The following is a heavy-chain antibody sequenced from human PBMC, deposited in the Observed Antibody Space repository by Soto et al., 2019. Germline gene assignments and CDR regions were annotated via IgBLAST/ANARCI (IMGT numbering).Heavy chain of an antibody. D-gene: IGHD3-10*01. V-gene: IGHV3-23*01. CDR3: AKEVYGERVFDY. CDR1: GFTFRTYA. Sequence: EVQVLESGGGLVQPGGSLRLSCTTSGFTFRTYAMSWVRQAPGTGLEWVSSITASGGDTYYADSVKGRFAISRDNSKNTLLMQLASLRAEDTAVYCCAKEVYGERVFDYWGQGTLVTVSS. CDR2: ITASGGDT. J-gene: IGHJ4*02.